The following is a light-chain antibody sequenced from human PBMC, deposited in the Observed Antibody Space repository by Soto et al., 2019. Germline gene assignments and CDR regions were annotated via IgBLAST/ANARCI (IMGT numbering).Light chain of an antibody. J-gene: IGKJ1*01. Sequence: EIVMTQSPATLSVSPGERATLSCRASQSVSSNLAWYQQKPGQAPRLLIYGASTRATGIPARFSGSGSGTEFTLTISSLQSEDVAGYDCQQYNNWPRTCGQGTKVEIK. CDR1: QSVSSN. CDR3: QQYNNWPRT. CDR2: GAS. V-gene: IGKV3-15*01.